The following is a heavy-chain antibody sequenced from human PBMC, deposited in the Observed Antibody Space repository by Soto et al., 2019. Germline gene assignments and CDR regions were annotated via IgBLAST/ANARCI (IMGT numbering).Heavy chain of an antibody. CDR3: ARVYGGNGGDY. J-gene: IGHJ4*02. V-gene: IGHV1-69*01. D-gene: IGHD4-17*01. CDR2: IIPSFGTA. CDR1: GGTFSSYG. Sequence: HVQLVQSGAEVKKPGSSVKVSCKASGGTFSSYGISWVRQAPGQGLEWMGGIIPSFGTANYAQKFQGRVTITADESTGTAYMELRSLRSEDTAVYYFARVYGGNGGDYWGQGALVTVSS.